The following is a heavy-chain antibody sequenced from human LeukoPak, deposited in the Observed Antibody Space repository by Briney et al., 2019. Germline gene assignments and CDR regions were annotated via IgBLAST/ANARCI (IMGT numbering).Heavy chain of an antibody. CDR2: ISGSGGST. V-gene: IGHV3-23*01. J-gene: IGHJ4*02. Sequence: GGSLRLSCAASGFTFSNYAMSWVRQAPGKGLEWVSGISGSGGSTYYADSVKGRFSISRDYSKNTLYLQMNSLRAEDTAVYYCAKATETFFWSGYSAWWGQGTLVTVSS. CDR3: AKATETFFWSGYSAW. CDR1: GFTFSNYA. D-gene: IGHD3-3*01.